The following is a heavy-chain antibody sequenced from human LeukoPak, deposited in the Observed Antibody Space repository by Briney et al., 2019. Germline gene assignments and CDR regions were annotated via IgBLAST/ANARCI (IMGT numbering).Heavy chain of an antibody. CDR1: Y. CDR3: AREKRRIAAAGINFDY. J-gene: IGHJ4*02. D-gene: IGHD6-13*01. Sequence: YMSWVRQAPGKGLEWVSVIYSGGSTYYADSVKGRFTISRDNSKNTLYLQMNSLRAEDTAVYYCAREKRRIAAAGINFDYWGQGTLVTVSS. V-gene: IGHV3-66*01. CDR2: IYSGGST.